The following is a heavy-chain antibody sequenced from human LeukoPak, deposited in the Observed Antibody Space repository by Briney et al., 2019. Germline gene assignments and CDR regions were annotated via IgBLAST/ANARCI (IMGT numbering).Heavy chain of an antibody. CDR1: GFTFSDYS. V-gene: IGHV3-21*01. CDR3: ARVPGGDWHFDL. CDR2: ISSSSSYI. Sequence: GGSLRLSCAASGFTFSDYSMSRVRQAPGKGLEWVSSISSSSSYIYYADSVKGRFTISRDNAKNSLSLQMNSLRAEDTAVYYCARVPGGDWHFDLWGRGTLVTVSS. J-gene: IGHJ2*01. D-gene: IGHD3-16*01.